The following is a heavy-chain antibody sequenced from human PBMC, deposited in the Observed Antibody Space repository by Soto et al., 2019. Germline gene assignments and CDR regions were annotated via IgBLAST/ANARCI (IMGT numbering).Heavy chain of an antibody. CDR1: GGSISSSSYY. D-gene: IGHD4-17*01. CDR3: ARLRYGDYDY. Sequence: SETLSLTCTVSGGSISSSSYYWGWIRQPPGKGLEWIGSIYYSGSTYYNPSLKSRVTISVDTSKNQFSLKLSSVTAADTAVYYCARLRYGDYDYWGQGTLVTVSS. J-gene: IGHJ4*02. V-gene: IGHV4-39*01. CDR2: IYYSGST.